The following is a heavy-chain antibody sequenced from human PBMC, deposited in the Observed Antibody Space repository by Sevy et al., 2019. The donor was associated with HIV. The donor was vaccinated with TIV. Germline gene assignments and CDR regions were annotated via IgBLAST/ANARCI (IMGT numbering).Heavy chain of an antibody. Sequence: ASVKVSCKASGYTFSSYGISWVRQAPGQGLEWMGWIGAYNGNRKYAQNLQDRVTMTTDTSTSTAHRELRSLRSDETAVYFCARLSTARGKSNWFDPWGQGTLVTVSS. CDR3: ARLSTARGKSNWFDP. J-gene: IGHJ5*02. D-gene: IGHD3-10*01. CDR1: GYTFSSYG. V-gene: IGHV1-18*01. CDR2: IGAYNGNR.